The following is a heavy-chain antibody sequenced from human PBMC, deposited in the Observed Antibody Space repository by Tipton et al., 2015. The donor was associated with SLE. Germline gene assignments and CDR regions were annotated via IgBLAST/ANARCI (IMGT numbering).Heavy chain of an antibody. Sequence: SLRLSCAASGFMFSSYAMRWVRQAPGKGLEWVALIWYDGSHEYYAESLKGRFTISRDNSKNTLYLQMNSLRGEDTAVYYCARDRGDGYNQIDCWGQGTLVTVSS. CDR1: GFMFSSYA. J-gene: IGHJ4*02. D-gene: IGHD5-24*01. CDR3: ARDRGDGYNQIDC. CDR2: IWYDGSHE. V-gene: IGHV3-33*08.